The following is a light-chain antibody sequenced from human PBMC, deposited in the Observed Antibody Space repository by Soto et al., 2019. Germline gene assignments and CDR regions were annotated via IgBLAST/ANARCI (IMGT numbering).Light chain of an antibody. CDR3: QRYTDWPPT. CDR1: QSVRTT. V-gene: IGKV3-15*01. Sequence: EIVMRQSPATLSVSPGQRATLSCRASQSVRTTVAWYHQRPGQAPRLLIFGASTRASGVPDRFSGDGSRTDFTLTDTSLHSEDFEIYYCQRYTDWPPTFGQGTKVEIK. CDR2: GAS. J-gene: IGKJ1*01.